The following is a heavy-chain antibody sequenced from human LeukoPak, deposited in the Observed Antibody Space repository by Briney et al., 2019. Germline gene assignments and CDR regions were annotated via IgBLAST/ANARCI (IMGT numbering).Heavy chain of an antibody. CDR1: GFTFSSYS. V-gene: IGHV3-21*01. D-gene: IGHD4-17*01. CDR2: ISSSSSYI. J-gene: IGHJ5*02. CDR3: ARGFYGDYVNWFDP. Sequence: GGPLRLSCAASGFTFSSYSMNWVRQAPGKGLEWVSSISSSSSYIYYADSVKGRFTISRDNAKNSLYLQMNSLRAEDTAVYYCARGFYGDYVNWFDPWGQGTLVTVSS.